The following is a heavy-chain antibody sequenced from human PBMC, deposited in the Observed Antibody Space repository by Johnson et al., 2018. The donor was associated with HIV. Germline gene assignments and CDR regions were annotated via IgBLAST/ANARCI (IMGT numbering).Heavy chain of an antibody. CDR2: IKSKTDGGTT. J-gene: IGHJ2*01. CDR1: GFTFSNAW. V-gene: IGHV3-15*01. D-gene: IGHD1-14*01. CDR3: ARGPRNPNHSILSHSNTQPCPRLSGCSFADTVSSWRCL. Sequence: VQLVESGGGVVQPGRSLRLSCAASGFTFSNAWMTWVRQAPGKGLEWVGRIKSKTDGGTTDYAAPVKGRFTISRDDSKNMLYLQMNSLKTEDTAVYYCARGPRNPNHSILSHSNTQPCPRLSGCSFADTVSSWRCLW.